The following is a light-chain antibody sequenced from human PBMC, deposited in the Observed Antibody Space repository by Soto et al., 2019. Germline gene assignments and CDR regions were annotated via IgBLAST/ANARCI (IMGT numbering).Light chain of an antibody. Sequence: QSVLTQPPSVSGAPGQRVTISCTGSSSNIGAGFDVHWYQQLPGTAPKLLIYGNTNRPSGVPDRISGSKSGTSASLAITGLQAEDEADYYCQSYDSSLSDSVIFGGGTKLTVL. J-gene: IGLJ2*01. CDR1: SSNIGAGFD. CDR3: QSYDSSLSDSVI. V-gene: IGLV1-40*01. CDR2: GNT.